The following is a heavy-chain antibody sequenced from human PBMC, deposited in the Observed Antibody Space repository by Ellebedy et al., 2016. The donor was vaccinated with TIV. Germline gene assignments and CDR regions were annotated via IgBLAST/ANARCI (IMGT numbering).Heavy chain of an antibody. CDR1: GGSISSSSHY. Sequence: MPSETLSLTCTVSGGSISSSSHYWGWIRQPPGKGLEWIGNIYYGGSTYYNPSPKSRVTISVDTSKNQFSLKLISVTAADTAVYYCARWIVVAGGFDYWGQGTLVTVSS. CDR2: IYYGGST. CDR3: ARWIVVAGGFDY. D-gene: IGHD6-19*01. V-gene: IGHV4-39*01. J-gene: IGHJ4*02.